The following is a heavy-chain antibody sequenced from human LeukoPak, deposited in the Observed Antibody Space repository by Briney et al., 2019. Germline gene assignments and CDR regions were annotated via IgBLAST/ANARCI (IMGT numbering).Heavy chain of an antibody. J-gene: IGHJ4*02. Sequence: GGSLRLSCAASGFTFSSYAMSWVRQAPGKGLEWVSNISASGGSTYYADSVKGRFTISRDNSKNTLYLQMNSLRAEDTAVYYCAKSREYTYGYYDYWGQGTLVIVSS. V-gene: IGHV3-23*01. CDR2: ISASGGST. CDR3: AKSREYTYGYYDY. CDR1: GFTFSSYA. D-gene: IGHD5-18*01.